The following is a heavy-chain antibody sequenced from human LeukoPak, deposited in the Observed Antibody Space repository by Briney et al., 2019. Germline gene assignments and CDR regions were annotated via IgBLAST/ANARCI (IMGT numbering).Heavy chain of an antibody. CDR1: GGSISSYY. Sequence: SETLSLTCTVSGGSISSYYWSWIRQPPGKGLEWIGYIYYSGSTNYNPSLKSRVTISVDTSKNQFSLKLSSVTAADTAVYYCGRRVVSTSHDDYWGQGTLVTVSS. J-gene: IGHJ4*02. D-gene: IGHD2-2*01. CDR2: IYYSGST. V-gene: IGHV4-59*08. CDR3: GRRVVSTSHDDY.